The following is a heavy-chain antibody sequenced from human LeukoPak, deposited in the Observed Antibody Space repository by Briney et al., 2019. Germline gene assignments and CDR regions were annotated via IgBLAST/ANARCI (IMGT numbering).Heavy chain of an antibody. J-gene: IGHJ3*02. CDR2: ISWDGGST. D-gene: IGHD5-24*01. CDR1: GFTFDDYT. V-gene: IGHV3-43*01. Sequence: GGSLRLSCAASGFTFDDYTMHWVRQAPGKGLEWVSLISWDGGSTYYADSVKGRFTISRDNAKNSLYLQMNSLRAEDTAVYYCARDSLAYDGLQFRPDAFDIWGQGTMVTVSS. CDR3: ARDSLAYDGLQFRPDAFDI.